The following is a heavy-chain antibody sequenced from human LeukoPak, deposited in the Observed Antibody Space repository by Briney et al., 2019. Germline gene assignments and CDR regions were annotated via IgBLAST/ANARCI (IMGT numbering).Heavy chain of an antibody. CDR3: ARAKSVGGYYFDY. Sequence: PSETLSLTCAVYGGSFSGYYWSWIRQPPGKGLEWIGEINHSGSTNYNPSLKSRVTISVDTSKNQFSLKLSSVTAADTAVYYCARAKSVGGYYFDYWGQGTLVTVSS. V-gene: IGHV4-34*01. J-gene: IGHJ4*02. CDR2: INHSGST. CDR1: GGSFSGYY. D-gene: IGHD3-16*01.